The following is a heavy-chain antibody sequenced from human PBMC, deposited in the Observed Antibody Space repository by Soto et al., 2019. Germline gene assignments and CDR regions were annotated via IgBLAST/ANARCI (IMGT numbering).Heavy chain of an antibody. D-gene: IGHD3-10*01. CDR2: IYTSGSS. J-gene: IGHJ4*02. Sequence: QVQLRESGPGLVKPSETLSLTCTVSGGSISSYYWSWIRKPAGKGLERIGRIYTSGSSNYNPSLKGRVTNAVDTSKNQIPLKLSSVTASDTAVYYCARARYYGSGSGFDYWGQGTLVTVSS. CDR1: GGSISSYY. CDR3: ARARYYGSGSGFDY. V-gene: IGHV4-4*07.